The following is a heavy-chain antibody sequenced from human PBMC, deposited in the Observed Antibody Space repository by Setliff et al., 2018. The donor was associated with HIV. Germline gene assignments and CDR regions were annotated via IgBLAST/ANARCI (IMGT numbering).Heavy chain of an antibody. CDR1: GDSFNSYY. CDR3: ARGGSGYLYYFDY. J-gene: IGHJ4*02. Sequence: ASETLSLTCTVSGDSFNSYYWFWIRQPPGEGLEYIGYIYNNGNAYYNPSFKSRVTLSVDRSKSQFSLRVNSVTAADTAVYFCARGGSGYLYYFDYWGQGTLVTVSS. V-gene: IGHV4-59*01. D-gene: IGHD5-12*01. CDR2: IYNNGNA.